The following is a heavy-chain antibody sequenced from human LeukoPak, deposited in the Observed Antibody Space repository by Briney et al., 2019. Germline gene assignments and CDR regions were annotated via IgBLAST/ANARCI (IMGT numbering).Heavy chain of an antibody. CDR1: GFTFSSYE. Sequence: GGSLRLSCAASGFTFSSYEMNWVRQAPGKGLEWVSYISSSGSTIYYADSVKGRFTISRDNAKNPLYLQMNSLRAEDTAVYYCARGGGEVITLLDYWGQGTLVTVSS. D-gene: IGHD3-22*01. CDR2: ISSSGSTI. J-gene: IGHJ4*02. V-gene: IGHV3-48*03. CDR3: ARGGGEVITLLDY.